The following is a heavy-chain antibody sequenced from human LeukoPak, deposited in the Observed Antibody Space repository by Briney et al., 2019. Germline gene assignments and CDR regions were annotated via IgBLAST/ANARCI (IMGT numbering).Heavy chain of an antibody. J-gene: IGHJ6*02. CDR1: GFTFSSYA. D-gene: IGHD5-18*01. Sequence: GGSLRLSCAASGFTFSSYAMHWVRQAPGKGLEWVAVISYDGSNKYYAASVKGRFTISRDNSKNTLYLQMNSLRAEDTAVYYCARPAGHGYNYYYYGMDVWGQGTTVTVSS. V-gene: IGHV3-30-3*01. CDR2: ISYDGSNK. CDR3: ARPAGHGYNYYYYGMDV.